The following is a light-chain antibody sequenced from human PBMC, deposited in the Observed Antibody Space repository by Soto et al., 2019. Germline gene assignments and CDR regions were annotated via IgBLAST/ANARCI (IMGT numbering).Light chain of an antibody. CDR2: GAS. CDR1: QSVSSN. V-gene: IGKV3-15*01. J-gene: IGKJ4*01. CDR3: QQYNNWPRRLT. Sequence: RVMTQSPSTLSVSPGERATLSCRASQSVSSNLAWYQQKPGQAPRLLIYGASTRATGIPARFSGSGSGTEFTLTISSLQSEDFAVYYCQQYNNWPRRLTFGGGTKV.